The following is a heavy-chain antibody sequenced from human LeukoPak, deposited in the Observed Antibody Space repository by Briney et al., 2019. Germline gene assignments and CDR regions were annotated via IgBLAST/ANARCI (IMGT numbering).Heavy chain of an antibody. D-gene: IGHD6-6*01. CDR2: FYHGGRT. V-gene: IGHV4-38-2*01. J-gene: IGHJ4*02. CDR1: SYSISSGYY. Sequence: SETLSLTCAVSSYSISSGYYWGWIRQPPGKRHERIGSFYHGGRTHYNPSLKSRVTVSVDTSKNQFSLNLNSVTAADTAVYYCARHPSPGDQLVRSYFDNWGQGTLVTVSS. CDR3: ARHPSPGDQLVRSYFDN.